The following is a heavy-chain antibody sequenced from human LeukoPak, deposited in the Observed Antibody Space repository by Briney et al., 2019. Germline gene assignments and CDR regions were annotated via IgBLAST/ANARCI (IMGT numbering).Heavy chain of an antibody. J-gene: IGHJ5*02. CDR2: IYYTGIT. D-gene: IGHD6-13*01. V-gene: IGHV4-39*07. CDR1: GASITSSNYY. CDR3: ARWTSSSWYFGNWFDP. Sequence: SETLSLTCTVSGASITSSNYYWLWLRQPPGKGLEWIGSIYYTGITYYNLSLKSRVTISVDTSKYQCSLRLSSVTAADTAVYYCARWTSSSWYFGNWFDPWGQGTLVTVSS.